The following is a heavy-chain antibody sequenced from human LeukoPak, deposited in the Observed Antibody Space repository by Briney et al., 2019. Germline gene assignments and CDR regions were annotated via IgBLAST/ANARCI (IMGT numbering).Heavy chain of an antibody. J-gene: IGHJ3*02. CDR1: GYILATYF. V-gene: IGHV1-46*01. CDR3: AMWSNGAFDI. Sequence: ASVKVSCKASGYILATYFINWVRQAPGQGLEWMGIINPSGGSTTYAQKFQGRVTMTWDTSTRTVYMEVSSLKSENTAVYYRAMWSNGAFDIWGQGTRVIVSS. D-gene: IGHD3-3*01. CDR2: INPSGGST.